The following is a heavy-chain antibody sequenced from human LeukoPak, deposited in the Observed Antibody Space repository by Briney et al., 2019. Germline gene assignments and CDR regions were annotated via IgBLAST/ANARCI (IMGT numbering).Heavy chain of an antibody. D-gene: IGHD6-19*01. J-gene: IGHJ4*02. CDR3: AKGAQWLERRGVYFDY. Sequence: PGGSLRLSCAASGFTVSSNYMSWVRQAPGKGLEWVSAISGSGGSTYYADSVKGRFTISRDNPKNTLYLQMNSLRAEDTAVYYCAKGAQWLERRGVYFDYWGQGTLVTVSS. CDR2: ISGSGGST. V-gene: IGHV3-23*01. CDR1: GFTVSSNY.